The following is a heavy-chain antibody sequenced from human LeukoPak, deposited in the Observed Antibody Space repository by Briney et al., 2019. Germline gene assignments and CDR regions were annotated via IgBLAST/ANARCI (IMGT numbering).Heavy chain of an antibody. CDR3: ARGAVSGDHYYGLDV. D-gene: IGHD2-21*01. CDR1: GGSFSGYY. V-gene: IGHV4-34*01. CDR2: INQSGST. Sequence: PSGTLSLTCAVYGGSFSGYYWSWIRQPPGKGLEWIGEINQSGSTKYNPSLEGRVSISVDTTKNQFSLKLSSVTAADTAVYYCARGAVSGDHYYGLDVWGQGNTVTVSS. J-gene: IGHJ6*02.